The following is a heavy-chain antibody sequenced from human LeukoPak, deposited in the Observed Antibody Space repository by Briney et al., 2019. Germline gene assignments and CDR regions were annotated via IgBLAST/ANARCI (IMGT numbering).Heavy chain of an antibody. V-gene: IGHV4-39*01. CDR2: IYYSGST. Sequence: SETLSLTCTVSGGSISSSSYYWGWIRQPPGKGLEWIGSIYYSGSTYYNPSLTSRVTISVDTSKNQFSLKLSSVTAADMAVYYCARRKQQLAFDYWGQGTLVTVSS. D-gene: IGHD6-13*01. CDR1: GGSISSSSYY. CDR3: ARRKQQLAFDY. J-gene: IGHJ4*02.